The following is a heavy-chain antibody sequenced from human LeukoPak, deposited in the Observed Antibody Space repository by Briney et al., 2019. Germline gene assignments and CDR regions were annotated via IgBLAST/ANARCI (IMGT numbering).Heavy chain of an antibody. CDR1: GFTFSSYS. Sequence: TGGSLRLSCAASGFTFSSYSMNWVRQAPGKGLEWVSSISSSSSYIYYADSVKSRFTISRDNAKNSLYLQMNSLRAEDTAVYYCARESVLRFLEWFQGVWGKGPRSPSPQ. D-gene: IGHD3-3*01. CDR3: ARESVLRFLEWFQGV. CDR2: ISSSSSYI. J-gene: IGHJ6*04. V-gene: IGHV3-21*01.